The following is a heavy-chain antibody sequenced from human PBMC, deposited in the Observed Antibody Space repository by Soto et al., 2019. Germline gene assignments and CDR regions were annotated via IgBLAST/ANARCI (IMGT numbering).Heavy chain of an antibody. Sequence: QVQLVESGGGVVQPGRSLRLSCAASGFTFSSYGMNWVRQAPGKGLEWVALISYDGITKYYADSVKGRFTISRDNSKNTQYLQMNSLRPEDTAVYYCAKGLDIVLVPGAIGPYYYYGVAVWGQGTTVTVSS. CDR1: GFTFSSYG. J-gene: IGHJ6*02. CDR2: ISYDGITK. V-gene: IGHV3-30*18. D-gene: IGHD2-2*03. CDR3: AKGLDIVLVPGAIGPYYYYGVAV.